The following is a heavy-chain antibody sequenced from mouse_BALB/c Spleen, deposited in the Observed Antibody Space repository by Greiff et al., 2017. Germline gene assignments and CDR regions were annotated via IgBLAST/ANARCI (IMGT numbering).Heavy chain of an antibody. CDR3: ASLGRVDY. CDR2: ISSGSSTI. Sequence: EVQVVESGGGLVQPGGSRKLSCAASGFTFSSFGMHWVRQAPEKGLEWVAYISSGSSTIYYADTVKGRFTISRDNPKNTLFLQMTSLRSEDTAMYYCASLGRVDYWGQGTTLTVSS. J-gene: IGHJ2*01. D-gene: IGHD4-1*01. CDR1: GFTFSSFG. V-gene: IGHV5-17*02.